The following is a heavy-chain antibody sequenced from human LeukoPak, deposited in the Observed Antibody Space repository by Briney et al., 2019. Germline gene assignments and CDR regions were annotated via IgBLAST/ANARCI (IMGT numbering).Heavy chain of an antibody. CDR3: ARASPQYSSSWYSYYYYGMDV. D-gene: IGHD6-13*01. V-gene: IGHV4-59*01. CDR2: IYYSGST. J-gene: IGHJ6*02. CDR1: GGSISSYY. Sequence: PSEILSLTCTVSGGSISSYYWSWIRQPPGKGLEWIGYIYYSGSTNYNPSLKSRVTISVDTSKNQFSLKLSSVTAADTAVYYCARASPQYSSSWYSYYYYGMDVWGQGTTVTVSS.